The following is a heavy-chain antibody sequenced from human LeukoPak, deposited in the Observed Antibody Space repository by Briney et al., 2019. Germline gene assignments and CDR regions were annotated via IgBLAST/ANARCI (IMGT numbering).Heavy chain of an antibody. Sequence: SQTLSVTCAISGDSVSSNNGAWNWIRQSPSRDLEWLERTYYRSKWYNDYAGSFISRITISPDTSKNQFSLQLDSVTPEDTAVYYCARDVGATGWHTFDYWGQGTLVTVSS. CDR3: ARDVGATGWHTFDY. D-gene: IGHD3-9*01. J-gene: IGHJ4*02. V-gene: IGHV6-1*01. CDR1: GDSVSSNNGA. CDR2: TYYRSKWYN.